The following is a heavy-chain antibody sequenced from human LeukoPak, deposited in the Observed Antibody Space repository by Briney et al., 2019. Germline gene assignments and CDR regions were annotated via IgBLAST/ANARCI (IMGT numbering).Heavy chain of an antibody. J-gene: IGHJ4*02. Sequence: GASVKVSCKAFGYTFTSYVITWVRQAPGQGLEWMGWINPNSGGTNYAQKFQGRVTMTRDTSISTAYMELSRLRSDDTAVYYCASGVATIDVDYWGQGTLVTVSS. CDR1: GYTFTSYV. D-gene: IGHD5-12*01. CDR3: ASGVATIDVDY. CDR2: INPNSGGT. V-gene: IGHV1-2*02.